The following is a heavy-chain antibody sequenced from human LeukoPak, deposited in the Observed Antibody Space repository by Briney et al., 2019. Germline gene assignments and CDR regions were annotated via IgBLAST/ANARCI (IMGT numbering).Heavy chain of an antibody. CDR2: IRGRSDTT. CDR1: GFTFTMFS. D-gene: IGHD3-16*01. V-gene: IGHV3-48*01. Sequence: PGGSLRLSCAASGFTFTMFSMNWLRQAPGKGLEWIAFIRGRSDTTYYADSVQGRFTISRDNAEDSAYLQMNSLRVEDTAVYYCARDSSRLRLRSPHEDAFDIWGQGTMVTVSS. J-gene: IGHJ3*02. CDR3: ARDSSRLRLRSPHEDAFDI.